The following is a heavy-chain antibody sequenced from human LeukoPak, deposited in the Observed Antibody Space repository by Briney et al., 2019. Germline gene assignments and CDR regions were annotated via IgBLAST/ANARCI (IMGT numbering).Heavy chain of an antibody. CDR3: AKDAGGIAAALDY. D-gene: IGHD6-13*01. J-gene: IGHJ4*02. Sequence: GGSLRLSCAASGFTFSSYGMHWVRQAPGKGLEWVAVISYDGSNKYYADSVKGRFTISRDNSKNTLYLQINSLRAEDTAVYYCAKDAGGIAAALDYWGQGTLVTVSS. CDR1: GFTFSSYG. V-gene: IGHV3-30*18. CDR2: ISYDGSNK.